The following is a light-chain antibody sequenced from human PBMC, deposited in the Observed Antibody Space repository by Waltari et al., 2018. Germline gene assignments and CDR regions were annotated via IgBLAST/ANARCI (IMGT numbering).Light chain of an antibody. CDR2: AAS. J-gene: IGKJ3*01. Sequence: DIQMTQSPSSLSASVGDRVTITCRASQSISSYLNWYQQKPGKAPKLLIYAASSLQSGVPSRFSGSGSGTDFTLTISSLQPEDFATYYCQQSYSPRFTFGPGTKADIK. CDR3: QQSYSPRFT. V-gene: IGKV1-39*01. CDR1: QSISSY.